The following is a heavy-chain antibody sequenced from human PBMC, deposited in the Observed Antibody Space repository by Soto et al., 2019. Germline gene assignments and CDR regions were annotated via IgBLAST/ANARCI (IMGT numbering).Heavy chain of an antibody. CDR1: GGTFSSYA. V-gene: IGHV1-69*01. CDR3: ERDLERGHSSRRFDP. J-gene: IGHJ5*02. D-gene: IGHD6-13*01. Sequence: QVQLVQSGAEVKKPGSSVKVSCKASGGTFSSYAISWVRQAPGQGLEWMGGIIPIFGTANYAKKFQGRVTITADESTSTAYMAQSNLRSEDTAVYYCERDLERGHSSRRFDPWGQGTLVTVSS. CDR2: IIPIFGTA.